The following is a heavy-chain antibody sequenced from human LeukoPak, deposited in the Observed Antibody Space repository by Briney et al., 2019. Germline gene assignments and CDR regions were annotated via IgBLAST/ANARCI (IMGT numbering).Heavy chain of an antibody. Sequence: GGPLRLSCAASGFTFSSYAMHWVRQAPGKGLEWVAVISYDGSNKYYADSVKGRFTISRDNSKNTLYLQMNSLRAEDTPVYYCARGGYYYDSSGYYPSGYWGQGKLVTVSS. CDR1: GFTFSSYA. V-gene: IGHV3-30-3*01. J-gene: IGHJ4*02. D-gene: IGHD3-22*01. CDR2: ISYDGSNK. CDR3: ARGGYYYDSSGYYPSGY.